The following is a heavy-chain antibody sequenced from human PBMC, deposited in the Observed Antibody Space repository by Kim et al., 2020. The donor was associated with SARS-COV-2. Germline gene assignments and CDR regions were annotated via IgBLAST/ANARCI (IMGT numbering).Heavy chain of an antibody. V-gene: IGHV3-11*01. J-gene: IGHJ3*02. D-gene: IGHD3-10*01. CDR3: ARGLLWFGELFLRHNDAFDI. Sequence: GGSLRLSCAASGFTFSDYYMSWIRQAPGKGLEWVSYISSSGSTIYYADSVKGRFTISRDNAKNSLYLQMNSLRAEDTAVYYCARGLLWFGELFLRHNDAFDIWGQGTMVTVSS. CDR1: GFTFSDYY. CDR2: ISSSGSTI.